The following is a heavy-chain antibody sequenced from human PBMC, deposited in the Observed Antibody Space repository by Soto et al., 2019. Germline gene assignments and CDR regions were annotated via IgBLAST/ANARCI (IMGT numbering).Heavy chain of an antibody. Sequence: GGSLRLSCSASGFTFSSYAMHWVRQAPGKGLEYVSAISSNGGSTDYADSVKGRFTISRDNSKNTLYLQMSSLRAEDTAVYYCVSLWFGALFSSLVQFDYWGQGTLVTVSS. CDR1: GFTFSSYA. D-gene: IGHD3-10*01. J-gene: IGHJ4*02. CDR3: VSLWFGALFSSLVQFDY. V-gene: IGHV3-64D*06. CDR2: ISSNGGST.